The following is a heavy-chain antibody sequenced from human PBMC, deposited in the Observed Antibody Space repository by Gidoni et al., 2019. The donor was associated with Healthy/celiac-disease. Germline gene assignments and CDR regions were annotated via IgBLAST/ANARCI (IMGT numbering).Heavy chain of an antibody. CDR2: IIPILGIA. Sequence: QVQLVQSGAAVKKPGSSVKVSCTASGGTFSSYTLSWVRQAPGQGLEWMGRIIPILGIANYAQKFQGRVTITADKSTSTAYMELSSLRSEDTAVYYCARNYGPQPGYFDLWGRGTLVTVSS. D-gene: IGHD4-17*01. CDR1: GGTFSSYT. J-gene: IGHJ2*01. CDR3: ARNYGPQPGYFDL. V-gene: IGHV1-69*02.